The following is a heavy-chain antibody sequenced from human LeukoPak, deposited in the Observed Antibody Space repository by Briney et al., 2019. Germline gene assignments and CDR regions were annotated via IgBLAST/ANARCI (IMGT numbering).Heavy chain of an antibody. D-gene: IGHD2-15*01. CDR1: GFTFENYA. CDR3: AKDPNLPQYSSGGGSFLNGYFFDS. Sequence: GGSLRLSCAASGFTFENYAMHWVRQAPGKGLEWVTVICRNSNNKFYVDSVRGRFTISRDNSKNTLYLQMNSLRAEDTALYYCAKDPNLPQYSSGGGSFLNGYFFDSGGQGPLVTAS. J-gene: IGHJ4*02. CDR2: ICRNSNNK. V-gene: IGHV3-9*01.